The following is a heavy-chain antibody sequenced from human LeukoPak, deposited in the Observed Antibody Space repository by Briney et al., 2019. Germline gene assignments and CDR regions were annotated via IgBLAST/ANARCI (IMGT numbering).Heavy chain of an antibody. V-gene: IGHV4-61*08. CDR2: VYYSGTT. CDR3: ARSDRDLWYFDL. J-gene: IGHJ2*01. CDR1: GGSISSGGYY. Sequence: RPSETLSLTCTVSGGSISSGGYYWSWIRQPPGKGLEWIGYVYYSGTTNYKYKSSLKSRVTISVDTSKNQFSLRLSSVTAADTAVYYCARSDRDLWYFDLWGRGTLVTVSS.